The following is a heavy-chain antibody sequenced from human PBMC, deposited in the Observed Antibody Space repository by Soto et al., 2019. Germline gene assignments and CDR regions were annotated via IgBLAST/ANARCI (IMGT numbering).Heavy chain of an antibody. J-gene: IGHJ4*02. CDR3: AREDGYHWLGY. V-gene: IGHV4-34*01. CDR2: INHSGST. Sequence: SETLSLTCAVYGGSFSGYYWSWIRQPPGKGLEWIGEINHSGSTNYNPSLKSRVTISVDTSKNQFSLKLSSVTAADTAVYYCAREDGYHWLGYWGQGTLVTVSA. D-gene: IGHD5-12*01. CDR1: GGSFSGYY.